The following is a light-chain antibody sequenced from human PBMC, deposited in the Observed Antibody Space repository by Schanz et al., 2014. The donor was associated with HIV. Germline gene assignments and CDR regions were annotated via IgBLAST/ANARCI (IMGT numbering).Light chain of an antibody. CDR1: SSDVGGYNY. Sequence: QSALTQPASVSGSPGQSITISCTGTSSDVGGYNYVSWYQQHPGKAPKLMIYDVSDRPSGVPDRFSGSKSGTSASLAISGLQSEDEADYYCAAWDDSLVWVFGGGTKLTV. CDR3: AAWDDSLVWV. CDR2: DVS. V-gene: IGLV2-14*01. J-gene: IGLJ3*02.